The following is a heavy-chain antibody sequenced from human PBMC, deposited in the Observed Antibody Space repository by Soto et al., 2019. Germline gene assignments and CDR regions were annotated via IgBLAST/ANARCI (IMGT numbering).Heavy chain of an antibody. CDR3: ARQGGYCSRTSCYYGYYYYSMDV. Sequence: GESLKISCKGSGYSFTSYWIGWVRQMPGKGLEWMGIIYPGDSDTRYSPSFQGQVTISADKSISTAYLQWSSLKASDTAMYYCARQGGYCSRTSCYYGYYYYSMDVWRKGTTVTVS. CDR2: IYPGDSDT. V-gene: IGHV5-51*01. CDR1: GYSFTSYW. J-gene: IGHJ6*03. D-gene: IGHD2-2*01.